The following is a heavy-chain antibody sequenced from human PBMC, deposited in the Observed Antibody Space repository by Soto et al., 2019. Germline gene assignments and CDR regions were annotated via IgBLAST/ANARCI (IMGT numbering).Heavy chain of an antibody. J-gene: IGHJ5*02. CDR2: IYYSGST. CDR3: ARHVTWNDEHWFHP. CDR1: GGSISSSSYY. V-gene: IGHV4-39*01. D-gene: IGHD1-1*01. Sequence: PSETLSLTCTVSGGSISSSSYYWGWIRQPPGKGLEWIGSIYYSGSTYYNPSLKSRVTISVDTSKNQFSLKLSSVTAADTAVYYFARHVTWNDEHWFHPSGHAPLVTVSS.